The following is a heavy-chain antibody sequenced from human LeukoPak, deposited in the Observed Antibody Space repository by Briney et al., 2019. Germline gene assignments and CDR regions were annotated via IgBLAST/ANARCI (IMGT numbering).Heavy chain of an antibody. V-gene: IGHV3-30*04. Sequence: GGSLRLSCAASGITFSDYAMNWVRQAPGKGLEWVAVVSFDGSNKYYADSVKGRFTISRDNSKNTLYLQMNSLRAEDTAVYYCAREWRQAAASFDYWGQGTLVTVSS. CDR2: VSFDGSNK. CDR3: AREWRQAAASFDY. D-gene: IGHD6-13*01. J-gene: IGHJ4*02. CDR1: GITFSDYA.